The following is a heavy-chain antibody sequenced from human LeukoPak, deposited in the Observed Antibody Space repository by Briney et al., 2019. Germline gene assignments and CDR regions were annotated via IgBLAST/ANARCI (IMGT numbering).Heavy chain of an antibody. CDR2: IYYRGST. CDR1: GGSISSYY. Sequence: SETLSLTCTVSGGSISSYYWNWIRQPPGKGLEWIGYIYYRGSTNYNPSLKSRVTISVDTSKNQFSLKLSSVTAADTAVYYCARGSMVYYFDYWGQGTLVTVSS. J-gene: IGHJ4*02. D-gene: IGHD2-8*01. CDR3: ARGSMVYYFDY. V-gene: IGHV4-59*01.